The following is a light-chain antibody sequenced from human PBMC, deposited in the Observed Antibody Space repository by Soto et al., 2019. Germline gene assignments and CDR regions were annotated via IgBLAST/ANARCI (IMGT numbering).Light chain of an antibody. CDR1: QSVSSN. J-gene: IGKJ4*01. CDR2: GAS. V-gene: IGKV3-15*01. CDR3: QQYKNWLSLT. Sequence: EIVMTQSPATLSVSPGERATLSCRASQSVSSNLAWYQQKPGQAPRLLIYGASTRATDIPARFSGSGSGTEFTLTISSLQSEDFAVYYCQQYKNWLSLTFGGGTKVDI.